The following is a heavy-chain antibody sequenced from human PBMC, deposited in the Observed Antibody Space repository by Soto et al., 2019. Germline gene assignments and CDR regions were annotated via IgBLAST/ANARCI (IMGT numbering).Heavy chain of an antibody. Sequence: PGGSLRLSCAASGFTFSSYAMHWVRQAPGKGLEWVAVISYDGSNKYYADSVKGRFTISRDNSKNTLYLQMNSLRAEDTAVYYCAVIPRPGDGFDIWGQGTMVTVS. D-gene: IGHD2-21*01. V-gene: IGHV3-30-3*01. J-gene: IGHJ3*02. CDR2: ISYDGSNK. CDR1: GFTFSSYA. CDR3: AVIPRPGDGFDI.